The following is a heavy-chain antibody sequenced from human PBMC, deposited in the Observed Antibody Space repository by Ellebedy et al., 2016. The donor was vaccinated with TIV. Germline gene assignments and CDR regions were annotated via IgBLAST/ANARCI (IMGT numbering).Heavy chain of an antibody. D-gene: IGHD2-8*01. CDR1: GLTFRGDW. CDR2: INGDGRAI. Sequence: GESLKISCAASGLTFRGDWMTWMRQAPGKGLEWVANINGDGRAIQYADSVEGRFTISRDNAKKSLFLQMNSLRVEDTAMYYCSRNLGHYMLSDWGQGSLVTVSS. V-gene: IGHV3-7*01. CDR3: SRNLGHYMLSD. J-gene: IGHJ4*02.